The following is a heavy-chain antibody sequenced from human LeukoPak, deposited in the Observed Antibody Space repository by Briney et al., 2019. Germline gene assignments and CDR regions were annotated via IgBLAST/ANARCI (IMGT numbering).Heavy chain of an antibody. CDR1: GFTFSSYT. D-gene: IGHD2-2*01. Sequence: PGGSLRLSCAASGFTFSSYTMNWVRQAPGKGLEWVSSISGRSTYIFYADSVKGRFTISRDSSKNTLFLQMNSLRAEDTAVYYCAKGGYCSSTSCYVGWFDPWGQGTLVTVSS. CDR2: ISGRSTYI. J-gene: IGHJ5*02. V-gene: IGHV3-23*01. CDR3: AKGGYCSSTSCYVGWFDP.